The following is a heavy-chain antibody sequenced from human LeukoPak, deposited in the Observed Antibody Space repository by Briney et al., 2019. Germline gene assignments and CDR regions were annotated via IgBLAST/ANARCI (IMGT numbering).Heavy chain of an antibody. V-gene: IGHV1-8*01. CDR3: ARGEYSSGWYGGKGFDP. J-gene: IGHJ5*02. CDR2: MYPNSGNT. D-gene: IGHD6-19*01. Sequence: ASVKVSCKASGYTFTSYDINWVRQATGQGLEWMGWMYPNSGNTGYAQKFQGRVTMTRNTSISTAYMELSSLRSEDTAVYYCARGEYSSGWYGGKGFDPWGQGTLVTVSS. CDR1: GYTFTSYD.